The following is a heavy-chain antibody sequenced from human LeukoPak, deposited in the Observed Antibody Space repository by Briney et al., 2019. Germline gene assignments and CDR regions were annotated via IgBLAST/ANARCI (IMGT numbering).Heavy chain of an antibody. V-gene: IGHV3-30*04. CDR3: AKDMDVGCYGSGSYFDY. CDR2: ISYDGSNK. J-gene: IGHJ4*02. Sequence: GGSLRLSCAASGFTFSSYAMHWVRQAPGKGLEWVAVISYDGSNKYYADSVKGRFSISRDNSKNTLYLQMNSLRAEDTAVYYCAKDMDVGCYGSGSYFDYWGQGTLVTVSS. D-gene: IGHD3-10*01. CDR1: GFTFSSYA.